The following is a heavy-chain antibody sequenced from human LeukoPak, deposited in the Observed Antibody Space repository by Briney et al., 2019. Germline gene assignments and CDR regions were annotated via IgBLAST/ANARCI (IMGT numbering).Heavy chain of an antibody. CDR1: GFTVSSNY. CDR2: IYSGGST. Sequence: GVSLRLSCAASGFTVSSNYMSWVRQAPGKGLEWVSVIYSGGSTYYADSVKGRFTISRDNSKNTLYLQMNSLRAEDTAVYYCAREHQLGSSGYAPAAFDIWGQGTMVTVSS. D-gene: IGHD3-22*01. CDR3: AREHQLGSSGYAPAAFDI. V-gene: IGHV3-53*01. J-gene: IGHJ3*02.